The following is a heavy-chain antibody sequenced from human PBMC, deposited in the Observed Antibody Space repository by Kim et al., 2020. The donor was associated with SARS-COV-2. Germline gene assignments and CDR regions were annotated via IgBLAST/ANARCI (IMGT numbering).Heavy chain of an antibody. J-gene: IGHJ6*02. Sequence: GRFTISRDNAKNSLYLQMNSLRAEDTAVYYCARFMLNDEDIEYSSSGMDVWGQGTTVTVSS. D-gene: IGHD6-6*01. V-gene: IGHV3-48*01. CDR3: ARFMLNDEDIEYSSSGMDV.